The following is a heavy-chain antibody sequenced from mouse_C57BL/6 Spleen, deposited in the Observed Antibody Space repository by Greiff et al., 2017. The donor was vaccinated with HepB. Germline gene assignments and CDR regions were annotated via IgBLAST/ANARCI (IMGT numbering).Heavy chain of an antibody. Sequence: QVQLQQPGAELVMPGASVKLSCKASGYTFTSYWMHWVKQRPGQGLEWIGEIDPSDSYTNYNQKFKGKSTLTVDKSSSTAYMQLSSLTSEDSAVYYCARRDHSNFFAYWGQGTLVTVSA. V-gene: IGHV1-69*01. J-gene: IGHJ3*01. CDR1: GYTFTSYW. CDR3: ARRDHSNFFAY. D-gene: IGHD2-5*01. CDR2: IDPSDSYT.